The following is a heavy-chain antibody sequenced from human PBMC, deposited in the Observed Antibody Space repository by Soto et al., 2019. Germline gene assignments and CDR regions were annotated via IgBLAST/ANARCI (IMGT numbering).Heavy chain of an antibody. CDR2: ISSSSGTI. J-gene: IGHJ4*02. D-gene: IGHD5-18*01. V-gene: IGHV3-21*01. CDR1: GSTFTTYG. Sequence: ELQLVESGGGLVKPGGSLRLSCAASGSTFTTYGMNWVRQAPGKGLEWVSSISSSSGTIYYADSVKGRFTISRDNAKNSLYLQMDSLRADDTAVYYCARGSYGTYDYWGQGTLVTVSS. CDR3: ARGSYGTYDY.